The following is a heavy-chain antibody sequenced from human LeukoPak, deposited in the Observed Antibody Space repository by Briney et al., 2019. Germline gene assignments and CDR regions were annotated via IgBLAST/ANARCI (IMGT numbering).Heavy chain of an antibody. J-gene: IGHJ4*02. Sequence: GESLKISCKGSGYSFTSYWIGWVRQMPRKGLKWMGIIYPGDSDTRYSPSFQGQVTTSADKSISTAYLQWSSLKASDTAMYYCARQRGSDYVWGSYRPVYYFDYWGQGTLVTVSS. D-gene: IGHD3-16*02. V-gene: IGHV5-51*01. CDR2: IYPGDSDT. CDR3: ARQRGSDYVWGSYRPVYYFDY. CDR1: GYSFTSYW.